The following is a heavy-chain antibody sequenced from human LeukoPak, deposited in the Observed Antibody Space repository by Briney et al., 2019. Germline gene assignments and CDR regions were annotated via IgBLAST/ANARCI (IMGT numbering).Heavy chain of an antibody. D-gene: IGHD3-10*01. CDR1: GGSFSGHD. J-gene: IGHJ4*02. CDR2: INHSGST. V-gene: IGHV4-34*01. Sequence: SETLSLTCAVYGGSFSGHDWSWIRQPPGKGLEWIGEINHSGSTNYNPSLKSRVTISVDTSKNQFSLKLSSVTAADTAVYYCARGQNGSGSYYNPGPPDYWGQGTLVTVSS. CDR3: ARGQNGSGSYYNPGPPDY.